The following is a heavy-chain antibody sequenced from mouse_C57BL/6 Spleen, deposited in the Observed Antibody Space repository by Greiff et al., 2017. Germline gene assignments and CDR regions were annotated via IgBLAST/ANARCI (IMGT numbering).Heavy chain of an antibody. CDR3: ARDDGYYKENAMDY. Sequence: VQLQQPGAELVKPGASVKLSCKASGYTFTSYWMHWVKQRPGQGLEWIGMIHPNSGSTNYNEKFKSKATLTVDKSSSTAYMQLSSLTSEDSAVYYCARDDGYYKENAMDYWGQGTSVTVSS. CDR2: IHPNSGST. V-gene: IGHV1-64*01. CDR1: GYTFTSYW. J-gene: IGHJ4*01. D-gene: IGHD2-3*01.